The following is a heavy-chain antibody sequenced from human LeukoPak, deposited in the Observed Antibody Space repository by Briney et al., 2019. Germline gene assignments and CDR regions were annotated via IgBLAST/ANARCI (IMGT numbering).Heavy chain of an antibody. CDR2: ISGSGGST. J-gene: IGHJ4*02. CDR3: AKDLLGYGDYVY. CDR1: GFTFSSYG. V-gene: IGHV3-23*01. Sequence: PGGSLRLSCAASGFTFSSYGMSWVRQAPGKGLEWVSAISGSGGSTYYADSVKGRFTVSRDNSKNTLYLQMNSLRAEDTAVYYCAKDLLGYGDYVYRGQGTLVTVSS. D-gene: IGHD4-17*01.